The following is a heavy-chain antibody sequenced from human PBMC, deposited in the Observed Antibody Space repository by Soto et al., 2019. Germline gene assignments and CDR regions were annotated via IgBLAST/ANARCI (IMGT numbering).Heavy chain of an antibody. J-gene: IGHJ6*02. CDR1: GFTFSNYG. Sequence: QVQLVESGGGVVQPGRSLRLSCAASGFTFSNYGMHWVRQAPGKGLEWVAVISYDGSNKYYEDSVKGRFTISRDNSKNTLYLQMNSLRAEDTAVYYCAKDRGYGDLRLGYGMDVWGQGTTVTVSS. CDR2: ISYDGSNK. CDR3: AKDRGYGDLRLGYGMDV. D-gene: IGHD4-17*01. V-gene: IGHV3-30*18.